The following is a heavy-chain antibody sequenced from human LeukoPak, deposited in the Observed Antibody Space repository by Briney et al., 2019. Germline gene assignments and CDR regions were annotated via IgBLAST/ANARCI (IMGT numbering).Heavy chain of an antibody. CDR1: GFTVSSNY. Sequence: GGSLRLSCAASGFTVSSNYMSWVRQAPGKGLEWVSVIYSSGSTYYADSVKGRFTISRDNSKNTLYLQMNSLRAEDTAVYYCASSYSSSWYVPLDYWGQGTLVTVSS. D-gene: IGHD6-13*01. V-gene: IGHV3-53*01. CDR2: IYSSGST. CDR3: ASSYSSSWYVPLDY. J-gene: IGHJ4*02.